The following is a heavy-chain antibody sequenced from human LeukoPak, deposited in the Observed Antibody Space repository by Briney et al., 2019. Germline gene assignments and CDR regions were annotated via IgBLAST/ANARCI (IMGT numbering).Heavy chain of an antibody. CDR2: IYYSGST. Sequence: SQTLSLTCTVSGGSISSGGYYWSWIRQHPGKGLEWIGYIYYSGSTYYNPSLKSRVTISVDTSKNQFSLKLSSVTAADTAVYYCALGRGSYYRTTEYFQHWGQGTLVTVSS. V-gene: IGHV4-31*03. CDR1: GGSISSGGYY. D-gene: IGHD1-26*01. J-gene: IGHJ1*01. CDR3: ALGRGSYYRTTEYFQH.